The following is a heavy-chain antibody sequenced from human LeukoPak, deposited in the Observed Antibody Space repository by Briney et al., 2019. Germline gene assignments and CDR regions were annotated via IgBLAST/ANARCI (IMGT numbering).Heavy chain of an antibody. V-gene: IGHV3-21*04. J-gene: IGHJ5*02. CDR2: ISSSSSYI. Sequence: GGSLRLSCAASGFTFSSYSMNWVRQAPGKGLEWVSSISSSSSYIYYADSVKGRFTISRDNAKNSLYLQMNSLRVEDTAVYYCAKWDRYLRFDPWGQGTLVTVSS. CDR1: GFTFSSYS. CDR3: AKWDRYLRFDP. D-gene: IGHD1-26*01.